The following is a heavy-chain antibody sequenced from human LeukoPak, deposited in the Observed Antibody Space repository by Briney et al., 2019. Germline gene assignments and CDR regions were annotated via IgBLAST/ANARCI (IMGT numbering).Heavy chain of an antibody. CDR2: IYYSGST. CDR1: GGSISRSSYY. CDR3: ARHAPPYGIAAAAVDY. V-gene: IGHV4-39*01. J-gene: IGHJ4*02. D-gene: IGHD6-13*01. Sequence: SETLSLTCTVSGGSISRSSYYWGWIRQPPGKGLEWIGSIYYSGSTYYNLSLKSRVTISVDTSKNQFSLKLSSVTAADTAVYYCARHAPPYGIAAAAVDYWGQGTLVTVSS.